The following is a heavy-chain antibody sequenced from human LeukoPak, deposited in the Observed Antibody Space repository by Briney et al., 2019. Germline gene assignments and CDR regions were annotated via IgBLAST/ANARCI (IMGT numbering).Heavy chain of an antibody. Sequence: GVSLRLSCAVSGFTFSNYWMSWVRQAPGKGLEWVANIKQDGSEKVYVDSVKGRFTISTDNAKNSLYLQMNSLRAEDTAVYYCASSYGSALDIWGQGTMVSVSS. CDR1: GFTFSNYW. CDR2: IKQDGSEK. D-gene: IGHD3-16*01. J-gene: IGHJ3*02. CDR3: ASSYGSALDI. V-gene: IGHV3-7*01.